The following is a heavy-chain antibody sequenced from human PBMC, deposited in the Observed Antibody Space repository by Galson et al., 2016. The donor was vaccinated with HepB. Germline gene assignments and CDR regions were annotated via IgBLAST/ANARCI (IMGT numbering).Heavy chain of an antibody. J-gene: IGHJ5*02. V-gene: IGHV4-61*08. D-gene: IGHD6-19*01. CDR3: ARVSIAVADNWFDP. CDR1: GGSVSSDDYY. CDR2: IYYTGPT. Sequence: LSLTCTVSGGSVSSDDYYWGWIRQPPGKGLEWIGFIYYTGPTKYNPSLTGRVSISLDMSKNQFSLQLTSVTAADTAMYFCARVSIAVADNWFDPWGQGTLVTVSS.